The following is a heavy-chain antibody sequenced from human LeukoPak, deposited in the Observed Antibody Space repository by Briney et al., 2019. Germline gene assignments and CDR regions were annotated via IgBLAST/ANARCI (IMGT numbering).Heavy chain of an antibody. CDR1: GYTFTNYD. V-gene: IGHV1-8*01. CDR3: ARDSSDAYNPEPGY. D-gene: IGHD1-1*01. Sequence: ASVKVSCKASGYTFTNYDINWVRQASGQGLEWMGTMRPSSGNTAFAQNFQGRVTLSRNTSISTAYLELTSLRDEDTAVYYCARDSSDAYNPEPGYWGQGTLVTVSS. J-gene: IGHJ4*02. CDR2: MRPSSGNT.